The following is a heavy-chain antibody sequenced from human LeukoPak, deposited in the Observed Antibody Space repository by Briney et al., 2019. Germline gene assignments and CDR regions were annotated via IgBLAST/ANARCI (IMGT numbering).Heavy chain of an antibody. Sequence: GGSLRLSCAAAGFIFSDSAMHWVRQASGRGLEWVGRIRTKTNSYATAYAESVKGRFTISRDDSKNTAYLQMNSLKTEDTAVYYCTTRDPGEIGGGDYWGQGTLVTVSS. CDR3: TTRDPGEIGGGDY. D-gene: IGHD1-26*01. CDR1: GFIFSDSA. V-gene: IGHV3-73*01. CDR2: IRTKTNSYAT. J-gene: IGHJ4*02.